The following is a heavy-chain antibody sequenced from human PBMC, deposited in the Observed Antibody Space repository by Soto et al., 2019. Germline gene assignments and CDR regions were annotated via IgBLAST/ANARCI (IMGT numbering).Heavy chain of an antibody. CDR3: AKALLGIAVAGELDY. V-gene: IGHV3-23*01. CDR2: ISGSGGST. D-gene: IGHD6-19*01. CDR1: GFTFSSYA. Sequence: EVQLLESGGGLVQPGGSLRLSCAASGFTFSSYAMSGVRQAPGTGLEWVSAISGSGGSTYYADSVKGRFTISRDNSKNTLYLQMNSLRAEDTAVYYCAKALLGIAVAGELDYWGQGTLVTVSS. J-gene: IGHJ4*02.